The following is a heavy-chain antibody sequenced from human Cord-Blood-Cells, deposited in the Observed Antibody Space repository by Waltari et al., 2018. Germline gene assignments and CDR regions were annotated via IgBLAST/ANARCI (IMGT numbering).Heavy chain of an antibody. Sequence: QLQLQESGPGLVKPSETLSLTCTVSGGSISSSSYYWGWFRQPPGKGLEWIGSIYYSGSTYYNPSLKSRVTISVDTSKNQFSLKLSSVTAADTAVYYCARHIRFWEWLGMNFDYWGQGTLVTVSS. CDR1: GGSISSSSYY. CDR2: IYYSGST. V-gene: IGHV4-39*01. J-gene: IGHJ4*02. CDR3: ARHIRFWEWLGMNFDY. D-gene: IGHD3-3*01.